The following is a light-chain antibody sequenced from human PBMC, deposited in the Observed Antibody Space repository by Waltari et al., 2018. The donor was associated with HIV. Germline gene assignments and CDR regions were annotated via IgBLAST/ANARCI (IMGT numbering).Light chain of an antibody. J-gene: IGLJ2*01. Sequence: QSVLTQPPSASGTPGQRVTIPCSGSTSNIGTNTVIWYPQLPGTATKLTTHPDHKRPSGVPGRSSGSKSDTSASLAISGLQSDDEANYYCATWDDSLNGPLFGGGTKLTVL. CDR2: PDH. CDR1: TSNIGTNT. V-gene: IGLV1-44*01. CDR3: ATWDDSLNGPL.